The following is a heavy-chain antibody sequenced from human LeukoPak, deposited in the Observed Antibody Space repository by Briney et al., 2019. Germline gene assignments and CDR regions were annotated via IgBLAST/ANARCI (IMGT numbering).Heavy chain of an antibody. CDR2: INHSGST. CDR1: GGSFSGYY. J-gene: IGHJ4*02. D-gene: IGHD2/OR15-2a*01. V-gene: IGHV4-34*01. CDR3: ARLSLADSYCDY. Sequence: SETLSLTCAVYGGSFSGYYWSWIRQPPGKGLEWIGEINHSGSTNYNPSLKSRVTISVDTSKNQFSLKLSSVTAADTAVYYCARLSLADSYCDYWGQGTLVTVSS.